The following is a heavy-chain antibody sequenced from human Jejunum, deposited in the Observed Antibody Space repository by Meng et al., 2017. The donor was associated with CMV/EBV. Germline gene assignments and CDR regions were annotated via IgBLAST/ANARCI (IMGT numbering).Heavy chain of an antibody. J-gene: IGHJ3*02. CDR1: GYTLSTYW. CDR2: INEDGEKI. CDR3: AAYTNDALDI. D-gene: IGHD2-21*01. Sequence: CGASGYTLSTYWMSWVRQAPGKGLEWVANINEDGEKIYYVDSVKGRFTISGDNAKNSLCLQMYSLRAEDTAVYYCAAYTNDALDIWGQGTMVTVSS. V-gene: IGHV3-7*01.